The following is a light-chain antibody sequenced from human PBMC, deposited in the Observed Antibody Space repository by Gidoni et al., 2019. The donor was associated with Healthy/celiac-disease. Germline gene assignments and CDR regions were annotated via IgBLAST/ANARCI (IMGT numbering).Light chain of an antibody. CDR2: AAS. Sequence: DIQMTQSPSSLSASVGDRVTLTCRASKSISSYLNWYQQKPGKAPKLLIYAASSLQSGVPSRFSGSGSGTDFTLTIRSLQPEDFATYYCQQSYSTPQTFGQGTKVEIK. CDR3: QQSYSTPQT. J-gene: IGKJ1*01. V-gene: IGKV1-39*01. CDR1: KSISSY.